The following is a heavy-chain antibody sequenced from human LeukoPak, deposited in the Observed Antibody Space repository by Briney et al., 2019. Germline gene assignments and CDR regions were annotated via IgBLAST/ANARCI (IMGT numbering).Heavy chain of an antibody. Sequence: PSETLSLTCTVSGDSISSGYSSWSWIRQHPGKGLEYIGYISYSGRTYSSPSLKCRVTISVDRSKNQFSLKLSSVTAADKAVYYCARDLLGHCTGGSCSRHRYFDFWGQGTLVTVSS. CDR2: ISYSGRT. D-gene: IGHD2-15*01. J-gene: IGHJ4*02. CDR3: ARDLLGHCTGGSCSRHRYFDF. CDR1: GDSISSGYSS. V-gene: IGHV4-31*03.